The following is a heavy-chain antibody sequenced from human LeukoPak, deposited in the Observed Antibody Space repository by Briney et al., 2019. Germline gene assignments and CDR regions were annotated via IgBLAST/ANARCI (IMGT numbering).Heavy chain of an antibody. Sequence: SETLSLTCTVSGGSISSYYWSWIRQPPGKGLEWIGYIYYSGSTNYNPSLKSRVTISVDTSKNQFSLKLNSVTAADTAVYYCAREFRYGGGWFDPWGQGTLVTVSS. CDR1: GGSISSYY. CDR3: AREFRYGGGWFDP. J-gene: IGHJ5*02. D-gene: IGHD3-16*02. V-gene: IGHV4-59*01. CDR2: IYYSGST.